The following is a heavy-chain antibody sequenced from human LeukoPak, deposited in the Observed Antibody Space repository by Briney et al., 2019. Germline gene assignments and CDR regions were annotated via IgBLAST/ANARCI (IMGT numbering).Heavy chain of an antibody. V-gene: IGHV1-69*04. Sequence: SVTVSCKSSGGTFSIYAISWVRQAPGQGLEWMGRIIPILGIANYAQKFQGRVTITADKSTSTAYMELSSLRSEDTAVYYCASDTYYDFWSDSYYFDYWGQGTLVTVSS. CDR2: IIPILGIA. CDR3: ASDTYYDFWSDSYYFDY. CDR1: GGTFSIYA. D-gene: IGHD3-3*01. J-gene: IGHJ4*02.